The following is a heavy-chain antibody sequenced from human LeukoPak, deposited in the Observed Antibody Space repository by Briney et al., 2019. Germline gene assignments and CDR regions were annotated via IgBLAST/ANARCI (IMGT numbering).Heavy chain of an antibody. V-gene: IGHV3-49*04. CDR3: ARHAMHHQLAVAFDI. CDR1: GFTFGDHA. J-gene: IGHJ3*02. Sequence: PGRSLRLSCTASGFTFGDHAMSWVRQAPGKGLEWVGFIRSKAYGGTTEYAASVKGRFTISRDDSKSIAYLQMNSLKTEDTAVYYCARHAMHHQLAVAFDIWGQGTMVTVSS. D-gene: IGHD2-2*01. CDR2: IRSKAYGGTT.